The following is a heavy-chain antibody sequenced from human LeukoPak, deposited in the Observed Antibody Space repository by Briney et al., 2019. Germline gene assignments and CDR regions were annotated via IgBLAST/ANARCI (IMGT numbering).Heavy chain of an antibody. CDR1: GFTFSTYG. V-gene: IGHV3-33*01. CDR2: IWYDGSNK. Sequence: GRSLRLSCAASGFTFSTYGMHWVRQAPGKGLEWVALIWYDGSNKYYADSVKGRFTISRENSKNTLYLQMNSLRAEDTAVYYCARDQGCSSTSCYSLFFHYWGQGTLVTVSS. CDR3: ARDQGCSSTSCYSLFFHY. D-gene: IGHD2-2*01. J-gene: IGHJ4*02.